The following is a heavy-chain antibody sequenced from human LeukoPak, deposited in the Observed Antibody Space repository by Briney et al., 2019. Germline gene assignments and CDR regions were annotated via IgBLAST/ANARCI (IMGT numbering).Heavy chain of an antibody. CDR1: GYSFANYW. D-gene: IGHD6-13*01. CDR2: IYPGDSDI. J-gene: IGHJ5*02. CDR3: ARHGVAAAGMGQRWFDP. Sequence: GESLKISCQGSGYSFANYWIGWVRPMPGKGLEWMGIIYPGDSDIRYSPSFQGQVTISADKSISTAYLQWSSLKASDTAMYYCARHGVAAAGMGQRWFDPWGQGTLVTVSS. V-gene: IGHV5-51*01.